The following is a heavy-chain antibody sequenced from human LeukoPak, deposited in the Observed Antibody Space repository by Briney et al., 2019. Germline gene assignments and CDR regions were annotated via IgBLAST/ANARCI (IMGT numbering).Heavy chain of an antibody. Sequence: PGGSLRLSCAASGFTFSSYWMSWVRQAPGKGLEWVANRKQDGSEKYYVDSVKGRFTISRDNAKNSLYLQMNSLRAEDTAVYYCARYGAARPKGLSRDFDYWGQGTLVTVSS. V-gene: IGHV3-7*01. CDR2: RKQDGSEK. J-gene: IGHJ4*02. CDR1: GFTFSSYW. CDR3: ARYGAARPKGLSRDFDY. D-gene: IGHD6-6*01.